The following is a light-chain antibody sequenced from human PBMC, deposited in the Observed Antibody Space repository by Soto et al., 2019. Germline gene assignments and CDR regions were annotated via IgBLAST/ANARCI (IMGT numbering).Light chain of an antibody. J-gene: IGKJ1*01. V-gene: IGKV2-28*01. CDR3: MQALQTPAT. Sequence: DIVMTQSPLSLPVTPGEPASISCRSSQSLLHSDGYNYLDWYLQKPGQSPQLLIYLGSNRASGVPDGFSGSGSGTVFTLKISRVEAEDVGVYYCMQALQTPATFGQGTKVEIK. CDR1: QSLLHSDGYNY. CDR2: LGS.